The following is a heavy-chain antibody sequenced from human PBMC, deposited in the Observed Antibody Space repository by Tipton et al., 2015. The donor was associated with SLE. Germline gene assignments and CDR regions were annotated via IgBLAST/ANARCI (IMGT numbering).Heavy chain of an antibody. D-gene: IGHD2-15*01. CDR1: GGSMSTYY. Sequence: TLSLTCTVSGGSMSTYYWSWIRLPPGKGLEWIGYIYYSGGTSYNPSLNSRATISVDTSRNQFSLKLTSVTAADSAVYYCARYSLTNFHLDRWGRGTLVTVSS. CDR2: IYYSGGT. V-gene: IGHV4-59*01. CDR3: ARYSLTNFHLDR. J-gene: IGHJ2*01.